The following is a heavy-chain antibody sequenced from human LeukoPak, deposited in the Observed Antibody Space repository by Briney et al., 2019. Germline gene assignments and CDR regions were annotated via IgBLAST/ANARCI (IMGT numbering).Heavy chain of an antibody. CDR2: IIPIFGTA. Sequence: SVKVSCKASGGTLSSYAISWVRQAPGQGLEWMGGIIPIFGTANYAQKFQGRVTMTRDTSTSTVYMELNSLRSEDTAVYYCARDYSGSYYLDYWGQGTLVTVSS. V-gene: IGHV1-69*05. D-gene: IGHD1-26*01. J-gene: IGHJ4*02. CDR1: GGTLSSYA. CDR3: ARDYSGSYYLDY.